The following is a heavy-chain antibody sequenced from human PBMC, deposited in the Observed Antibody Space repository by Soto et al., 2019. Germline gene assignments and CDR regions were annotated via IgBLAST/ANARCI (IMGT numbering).Heavy chain of an antibody. V-gene: IGHV4-31*03. Sequence: PSETLSLTCTVSGGSFSGGGYYWSWIRQHPGKGLEGMGYISYSGNTKYKPSLQSRITISVDTSENKFSLRLTSVTAADTAIYFCARTSIFGVVLNAFDIWGQGTLVTVSS. CDR1: GGSFSGGGYY. CDR3: ARTSIFGVVLNAFDI. CDR2: ISYSGNT. J-gene: IGHJ3*02. D-gene: IGHD3-3*01.